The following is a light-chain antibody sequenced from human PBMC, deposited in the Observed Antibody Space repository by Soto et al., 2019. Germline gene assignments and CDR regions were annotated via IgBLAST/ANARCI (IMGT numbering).Light chain of an antibody. V-gene: IGKV3D-20*02. J-gene: IGKJ5*01. CDR2: GTF. CDR1: QSVRNN. Sequence: EIVITQSPVTMSVSPGERATLSCMAIQSVRNNVAWYQQNPGQAPRLLIYGTFIRATGIPERFSGSGSGTDFTLTISRLEPEHFAVYFCQQRGEWPPGATVGQGTRLEIK. CDR3: QQRGEWPPGAT.